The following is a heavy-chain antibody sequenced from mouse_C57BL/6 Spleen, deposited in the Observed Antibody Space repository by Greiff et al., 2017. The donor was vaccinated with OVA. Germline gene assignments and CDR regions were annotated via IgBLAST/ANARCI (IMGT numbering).Heavy chain of an antibody. CDR1: GYTFTSYW. Sequence: QVQLQQPGAELVKPGASVKVSCKASGYTFTSYWMHWVKQRPGQGLEWIGRIHPTDSDTNYNQKFKGKATLTVDKSSSTAYMLLSSLTSEDSAFYYCAWDYDGFAYWGQGTLVTVSA. CDR3: AWDYDGFAY. V-gene: IGHV1-74*01. J-gene: IGHJ3*01. CDR2: IHPTDSDT. D-gene: IGHD2-4*01.